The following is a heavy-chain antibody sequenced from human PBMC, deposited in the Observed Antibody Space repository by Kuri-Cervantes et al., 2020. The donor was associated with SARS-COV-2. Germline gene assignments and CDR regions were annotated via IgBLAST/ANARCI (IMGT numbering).Heavy chain of an antibody. D-gene: IGHD3-3*01. CDR3: AATDDFWSGYSSSGYYYGMDV. Sequence: SETLSLTCAVSGGSISSSNWWSWVRQPPGKGLEWIGYIYYSGSTNYNPSLKSRVTISVDTSKNQFSLKLSSVTAADTAVYYCAATDDFWSGYSSSGYYYGMDVWGQGTTVTVSS. J-gene: IGHJ6*02. CDR1: GGSISSSNW. CDR2: IYYSGST. V-gene: IGHV4-4*02.